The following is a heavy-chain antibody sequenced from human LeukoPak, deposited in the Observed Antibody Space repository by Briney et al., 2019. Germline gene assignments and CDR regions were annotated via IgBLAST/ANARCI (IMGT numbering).Heavy chain of an antibody. D-gene: IGHD5-18*01. CDR2: IYTSGST. CDR1: GGSFSGYY. Sequence: PPETLSLTCAVYGGSFSGYYWSWIRQPAGKGLEWIGRIYTSGSTNYNPSLKSRVTISVDTSKNQFSLKLTSVTAADTAVYYCARSPYLRTYGYGPWELPVSYFDYWGQGTLVTVSS. V-gene: IGHV4-59*10. J-gene: IGHJ4*02. CDR3: ARSPYLRTYGYGPWELPVSYFDY.